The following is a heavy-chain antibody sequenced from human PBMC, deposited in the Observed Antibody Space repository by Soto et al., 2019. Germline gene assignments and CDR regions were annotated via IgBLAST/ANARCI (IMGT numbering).Heavy chain of an antibody. D-gene: IGHD3-9*01. J-gene: IGHJ6*02. V-gene: IGHV1-18*01. Sequence: ASVKVSCKASGYTFTSYGISWVRQAPGQGLEWMGWISAYNGNTNYAQKLQGRVTMTTDTSTSTAYMELRSLRSDDTAVYYCARDGGLEDLTGYYYYYYGMDVWGQGTTVTVSS. CDR2: ISAYNGNT. CDR1: GYTFTSYG. CDR3: ARDGGLEDLTGYYYYYYGMDV.